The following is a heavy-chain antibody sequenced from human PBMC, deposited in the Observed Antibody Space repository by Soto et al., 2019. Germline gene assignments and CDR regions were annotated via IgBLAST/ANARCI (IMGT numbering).Heavy chain of an antibody. D-gene: IGHD5-12*01. CDR3: ARGMATINFDY. Sequence: QVQLVESGGGLVKPGGSLRLSCAASGFTLRDHYMSWIRQAPGKGLEWLSYISSSGFTVDYADSVKGRFTISRDNAKNSLYLQRISLSAEDTAVYYCARGMATINFDYWGLGTLVTVSS. J-gene: IGHJ4*02. CDR2: ISSSGFTV. CDR1: GFTLRDHY. V-gene: IGHV3-11*01.